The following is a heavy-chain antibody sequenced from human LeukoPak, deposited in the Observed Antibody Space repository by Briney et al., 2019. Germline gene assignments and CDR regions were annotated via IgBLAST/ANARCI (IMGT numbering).Heavy chain of an antibody. Sequence: PGGSLRLSCAASGFTFSSYSMNWVRQAPGEGLEWVSSISSSSSYIYYADSVKGRFTISRDNAKNSLYLQMNSLRAEDTAVYYCARDGRAVATSWGQGTLVTVSS. D-gene: IGHD5-12*01. CDR2: ISSSSSYI. CDR1: GFTFSSYS. V-gene: IGHV3-21*01. CDR3: ARDGRAVATS. J-gene: IGHJ5*02.